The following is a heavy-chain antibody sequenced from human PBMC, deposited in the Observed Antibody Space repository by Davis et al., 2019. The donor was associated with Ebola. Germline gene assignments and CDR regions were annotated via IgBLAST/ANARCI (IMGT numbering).Heavy chain of an antibody. CDR3: TTVTEAGMDV. CDR2: IKSKTDGGTT. CDR1: GFTFSNAW. J-gene: IGHJ6*04. V-gene: IGHV3-15*01. Sequence: GESLKISCAASGFTFSNAWMTWVRQAPGKGLEWVGRIKSKTDGGTTDYAAPVKGRFTIPRDDSKNTLYLQMNSLKTEDTAVYYCTTVTEAGMDVWGKGTTVTVSS.